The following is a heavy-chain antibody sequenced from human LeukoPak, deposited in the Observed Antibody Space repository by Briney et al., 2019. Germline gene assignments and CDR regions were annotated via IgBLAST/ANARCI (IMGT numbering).Heavy chain of an antibody. D-gene: IGHD3-10*01. CDR1: GFTFSSYS. Sequence: GSLRLSCAVSGFTFSSYSMNWVRQAPGKGLEWVSYISSSSSTKYYADSVKGRFTISRDNAKNSLYLQMNSLRDEDTAVYYCARGREGSWSFDYWGQGTLVTVSS. CDR3: ARGREGSWSFDY. V-gene: IGHV3-48*02. CDR2: ISSSSSTK. J-gene: IGHJ4*02.